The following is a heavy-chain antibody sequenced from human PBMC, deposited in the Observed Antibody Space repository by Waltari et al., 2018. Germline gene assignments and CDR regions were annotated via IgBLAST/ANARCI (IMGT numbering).Heavy chain of an antibody. CDR2: VRPSGNI. CDR3: ARGTDAYISWNY. Sequence: QVQLQQWGAGPLNPSTTMSLTFAVYGQTFRCYSCEGPSHSPGKGLAGIWEVRPSGNIHYKPSRKSRRSISGDASKIQFSLKLNSMTGADTAVYYCARGTDAYISWNYWGQGTLVSVSS. J-gene: IGHJ4*02. CDR1: GQTFRCYS. V-gene: IGHV4-34*01. D-gene: IGHD2-21*01.